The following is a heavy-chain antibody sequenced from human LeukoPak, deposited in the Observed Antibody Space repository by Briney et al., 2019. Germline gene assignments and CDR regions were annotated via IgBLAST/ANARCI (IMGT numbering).Heavy chain of an antibody. CDR2: INPSGGST. CDR3: ARDLYSSPYDY. CDR1: GYTFTIYY. Sequence: ASVTVSFKASGYTFTIYYMHRVRQAPGQGLEWMGIINPSGGSTSYAQKFQGRVTMTRDTSTSTVYMELSSLRSEDTAVYYCARDLYSSPYDYWGQGTLVTVSS. J-gene: IGHJ4*02. V-gene: IGHV1-46*01. D-gene: IGHD6-13*01.